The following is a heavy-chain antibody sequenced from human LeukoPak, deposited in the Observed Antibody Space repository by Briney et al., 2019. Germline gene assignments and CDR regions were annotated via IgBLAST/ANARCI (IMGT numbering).Heavy chain of an antibody. CDR3: ARAMYCSSTSCYGGDYYYMDV. V-gene: IGHV3-30*03. CDR2: ISYDGSNK. Sequence: GGSLRLSCAASGFTFSSYGMHWVRQAPGKGLEWVAVISYDGSNKYYADSVKGRFTISRDNSKNTLYLQMNSLRAEDTAVYYCARAMYCSSTSCYGGDYYYMDVWGKGTTVTVSS. D-gene: IGHD2-2*01. CDR1: GFTFSSYG. J-gene: IGHJ6*03.